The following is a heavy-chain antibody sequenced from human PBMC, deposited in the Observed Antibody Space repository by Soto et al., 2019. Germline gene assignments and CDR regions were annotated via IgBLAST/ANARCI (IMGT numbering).Heavy chain of an antibody. V-gene: IGHV1-46*03. CDR3: VRASATRQRGNSYHYSLRN. D-gene: IGHD2-15*01. J-gene: IGHJ6*04. Sequence: QVQLVQSGAEVKKPGASVKVSCKASGYTFINYYIHWVRQAPGQGLEWMGVINPNGGSTVYAQKFQGRVTLLRDPSTITRYVELSSLSSAYTAVYFCVRASATRQRGNSYHYSLRNCGKGTTVTVSS. CDR1: GYTFINYY. CDR2: INPNGGST.